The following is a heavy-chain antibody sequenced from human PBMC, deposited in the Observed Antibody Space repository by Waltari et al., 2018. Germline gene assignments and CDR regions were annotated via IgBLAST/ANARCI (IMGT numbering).Heavy chain of an antibody. CDR3: ARHGYSGGWFDP. J-gene: IGHJ5*02. CDR1: VASIRSSNYY. Sequence: QLQLQESGPGLVQPSETLSLTCSVSVASIRSSNYYWGWIRQPPGKGLEWSGSMFNGGSTYYNPSLKSRVTISVDTSKNQFSLRLNSVTAADTAIYYCARHGYSGGWFDPWGQGTLVTVAS. CDR2: MFNGGST. D-gene: IGHD4-17*01. V-gene: IGHV4-39*01.